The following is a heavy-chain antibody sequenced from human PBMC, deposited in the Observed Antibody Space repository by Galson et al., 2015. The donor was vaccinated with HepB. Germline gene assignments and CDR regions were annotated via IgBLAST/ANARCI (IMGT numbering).Heavy chain of an antibody. D-gene: IGHD4-11*01. J-gene: IGHJ4*02. CDR1: GFTFSSYW. CDR2: IKQDGSEK. V-gene: IGHV3-7*01. CDR3: ARDSYSNYDSYHNFDY. Sequence: LRLSCAASGFTFSSYWVSWVRQAPGKGLEWVANIKQDGSEKYYVDSVKGRFTISRDNAKNSLYLQMNSLRAEDTAVYYCARDSYSNYDSYHNFDYWSQGTLVTVSS.